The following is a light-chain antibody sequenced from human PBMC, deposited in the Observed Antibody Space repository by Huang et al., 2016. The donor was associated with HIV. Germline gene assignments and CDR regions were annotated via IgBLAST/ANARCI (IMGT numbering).Light chain of an antibody. CDR2: DAS. V-gene: IGKV3-11*01. CDR3: QECDNWPRVT. Sequence: ELVLTQLPATLSLSPGQRAFLSFRASPSISSYLAWSHKKPGQSPRLLTYDASKSDTDIPARCNGSGSGTDFTLTISSLDPEDSATYYCQECDNWPRVTFGGGTKVEIK. J-gene: IGKJ4*01. CDR1: PSISSY.